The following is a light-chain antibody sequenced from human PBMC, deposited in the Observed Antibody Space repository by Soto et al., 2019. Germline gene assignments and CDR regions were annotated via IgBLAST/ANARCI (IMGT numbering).Light chain of an antibody. CDR2: GAS. CDR1: QSVSNNF. J-gene: IGKJ1*01. V-gene: IGKV3-20*01. Sequence: EIVLTQSPGTLSLSPGERATLSCRASQSVSNNFLAWYQQKPGQAPRLLIHGASTRATGIPDRFRGSESGTDFTLTISRLEPEDFAVYYCQHYATSPGFGQGTKVEIK. CDR3: QHYATSPG.